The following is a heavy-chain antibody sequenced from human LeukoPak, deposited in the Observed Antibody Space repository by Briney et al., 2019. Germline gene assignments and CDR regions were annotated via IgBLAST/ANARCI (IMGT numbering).Heavy chain of an antibody. J-gene: IGHJ3*02. V-gene: IGHV1-24*01. Sequence: ASVKLSCKVSEYTLTELSMHWVRQAPGKGLKWLGGFDPEDGEIIYAQKFQGRVTMSDDTSTDTAYMELGSLRSDDTAVYYCAADRGDYSGSYWTAFDIWGQGTMVTVSS. CDR3: AADRGDYSGSYWTAFDI. CDR2: FDPEDGEI. CDR1: EYTLTELS. D-gene: IGHD1-26*01.